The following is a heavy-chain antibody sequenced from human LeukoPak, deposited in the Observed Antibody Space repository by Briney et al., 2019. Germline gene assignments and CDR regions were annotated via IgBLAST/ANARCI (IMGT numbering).Heavy chain of an antibody. Sequence: ASETLSFTASGYTFTISGSNCLRQARGHPREWLGWISAYNGNTMYAQKLQGRVTMTTDTATSTAYMELRSLRFDDMAVYYCARVPGYLPEDYWGQGTPVTVSS. V-gene: IGHV1-18*03. CDR3: ARVPGYLPEDY. CDR1: GYTFTISG. J-gene: IGHJ4*02. D-gene: IGHD1-1*01. CDR2: ISAYNGNT.